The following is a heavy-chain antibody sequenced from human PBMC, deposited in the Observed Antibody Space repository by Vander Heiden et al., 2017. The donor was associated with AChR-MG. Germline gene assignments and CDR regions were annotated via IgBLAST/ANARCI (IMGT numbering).Heavy chain of an antibody. CDR3: ARGRWDYGDPFDP. J-gene: IGHJ5*02. V-gene: IGHV1-3*01. D-gene: IGHD4-17*01. Sequence: QVQLVQSGAEVKKPGASVKVSCKASGYTFTSYAMHWVRQAPGQRLEWMGWINAGNGNTKYSQKFQGRVTITRDTSASTAYMELSSLRSEDTAVYYCARGRWDYGDPFDPWGQGTLVTVSS. CDR1: GYTFTSYA. CDR2: INAGNGNT.